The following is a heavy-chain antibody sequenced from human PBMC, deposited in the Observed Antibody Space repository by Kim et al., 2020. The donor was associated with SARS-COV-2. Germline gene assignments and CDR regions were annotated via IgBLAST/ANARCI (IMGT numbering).Heavy chain of an antibody. V-gene: IGHV1-2*06. CDR3: ARVDLGITMVRGVTPLDY. Sequence: ASVKVSCKASGYTFTGYYMHWVRQAPGQGLEWMGRINPNSGGTNYAQKFQGRVTMTRDTSISTAYMELSRLRSDDTAVYYCARVDLGITMVRGVTPLDYWGQGTLVTVSS. J-gene: IGHJ4*02. CDR1: GYTFTGYY. CDR2: INPNSGGT. D-gene: IGHD3-10*01.